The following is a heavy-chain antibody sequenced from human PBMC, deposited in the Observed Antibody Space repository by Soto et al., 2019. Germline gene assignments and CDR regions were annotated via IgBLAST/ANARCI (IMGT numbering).Heavy chain of an antibody. V-gene: IGHV3-23*01. CDR3: AKVVGTDMVYDNYAMAV. CDR2: ISGSGDST. Sequence: EVQLLESGGGLVQPGGSLRLSCAASGFTFSSYAMSWVRQAPGKGLEWVSAISGSGDSTFYADSVKGRFTISRDNSKNTLYLQTNSLRAEDTAEYYCAKVVGTDMVYDNYAMAVWGQGTTVTVSS. CDR1: GFTFSSYA. D-gene: IGHD5-18*01. J-gene: IGHJ6*02.